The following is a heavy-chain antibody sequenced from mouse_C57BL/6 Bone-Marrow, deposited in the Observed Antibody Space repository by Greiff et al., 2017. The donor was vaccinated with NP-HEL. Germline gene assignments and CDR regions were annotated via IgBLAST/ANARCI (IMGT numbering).Heavy chain of an antibody. Sequence: VQLQQSGPGLVAPSQSLSITCTVSGFSLTSYGVSWVRQPPGKGLEWLGVIWGDGSTNYHSALISRLSISKDNSKSQVFLKLNSLQTDDTATYYCAKKGSITTVVATDWYFDVWGTGTTVTVSS. J-gene: IGHJ1*03. CDR3: AKKGSITTVVATDWYFDV. V-gene: IGHV2-3*01. CDR1: GFSLTSYG. CDR2: IWGDGST. D-gene: IGHD1-1*01.